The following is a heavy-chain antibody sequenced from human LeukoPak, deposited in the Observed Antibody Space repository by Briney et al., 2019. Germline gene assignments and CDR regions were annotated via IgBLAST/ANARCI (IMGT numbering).Heavy chain of an antibody. V-gene: IGHV4-39*01. CDR1: GGSISTTTNS. J-gene: IGHJ4*02. D-gene: IGHD2-15*01. CDR2: IYISGST. CDR3: ARLWSTSCKGGSCPHQPNY. Sequence: SETLSLTCNVSGGSISTTTNSWGWAWIRQRPGKGLEWIGRIYISGSTNYNPSLKSRVTISVDTSKNQFSLKLSSVTAADTAVYYCARLWSTSCKGGSCPHQPNYWGQGTRVTVPS.